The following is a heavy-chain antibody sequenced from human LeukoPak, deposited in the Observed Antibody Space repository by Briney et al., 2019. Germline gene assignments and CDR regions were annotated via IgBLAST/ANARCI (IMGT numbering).Heavy chain of an antibody. CDR1: GYSFTSYC. CDR2: IYPGDSGP. Sequence: GESLKISCKVSGYSFTSYCIGWVRQMPGKGLEWMGIIYPGDSGPKYSPSFQGQVTISADKSISTAYLQWSSLKASDTAMYYCARRSYGGKDFDYWGQGTLVTVSS. D-gene: IGHD4-23*01. J-gene: IGHJ4*02. V-gene: IGHV5-51*01. CDR3: ARRSYGGKDFDY.